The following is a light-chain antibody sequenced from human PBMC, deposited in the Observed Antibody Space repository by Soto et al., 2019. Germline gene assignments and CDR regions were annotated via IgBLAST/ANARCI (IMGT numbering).Light chain of an antibody. CDR3: QQYGTSRIT. CDR2: GAS. V-gene: IGKV3-20*01. Sequence: EIGLTQAPGTLSLCPGERATLSCRASQSVSSSYLAWYQQKPGQATRLLIYGASSRATGIPDRFSGSGSGTDFTLTISRLETEDFAVYYCQQYGTSRITFGGGTKVDIK. J-gene: IGKJ4*01. CDR1: QSVSSSY.